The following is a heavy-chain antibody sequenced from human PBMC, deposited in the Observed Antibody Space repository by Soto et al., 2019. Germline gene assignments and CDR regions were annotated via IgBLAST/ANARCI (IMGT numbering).Heavy chain of an antibody. CDR1: GYSFTSYW. Sequence: PGESLKISCKGSGYSFTSYWIGWVRQMPGKGLEWMGIIYPGDSDTRYSPSFQGQVTISADKSISTAYLQWSSLKASDTTMYYCARHSLSGPPIVYGMDVWGQGTTVTVSS. D-gene: IGHD3-9*01. CDR3: ARHSLSGPPIVYGMDV. V-gene: IGHV5-51*01. J-gene: IGHJ6*02. CDR2: IYPGDSDT.